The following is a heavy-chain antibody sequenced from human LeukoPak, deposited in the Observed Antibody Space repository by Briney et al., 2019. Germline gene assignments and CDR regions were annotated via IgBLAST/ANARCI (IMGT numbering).Heavy chain of an antibody. V-gene: IGHV3-23*01. Sequence: GGSLRLSCAASGFTFSSYAMSWVRQAPGKGLEWVSAISGSGGSTYYADSVKGRFTISRDNSKNTLYLQMNSLRAEDTAVYYCAREGETAAGLYYYYGMDVWGQGTTVTVSS. J-gene: IGHJ6*02. CDR1: GFTFSSYA. CDR2: ISGSGGST. CDR3: AREGETAAGLYYYYGMDV. D-gene: IGHD6-13*01.